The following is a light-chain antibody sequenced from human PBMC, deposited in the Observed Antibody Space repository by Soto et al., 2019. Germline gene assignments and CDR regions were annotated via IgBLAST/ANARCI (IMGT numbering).Light chain of an antibody. CDR3: QSPDSSRSGGV. J-gene: IGLJ3*02. CDR2: GNS. CDR1: SSNIGAGYD. Sequence: QSVLTQPPSVSGAPGQRVTISCTGSSSNIGAGYDVHWYQQLPGTAPKLLIYGNSNRPSGVPDRFSGSKSGTSASLAITGLQAEDEAEYYCQSPDSSRSGGVFGGGTQLTVL. V-gene: IGLV1-40*01.